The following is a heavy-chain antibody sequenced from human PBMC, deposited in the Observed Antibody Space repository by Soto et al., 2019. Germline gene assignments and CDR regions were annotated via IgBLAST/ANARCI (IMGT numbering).Heavy chain of an antibody. V-gene: IGHV3-30-3*01. CDR3: ARVKGSGWDY. Sequence: QVQLVESGGGVVQPGRSLRLSCAASGFTFSSYAMHWVRQAPGKGLEWVAVISYDGSNKYYADSVKGRFTISRDNSKNTLYLHMNSLRAEDTAVYYCARVKGSGWDYWGQGTLVTVSS. CDR2: ISYDGSNK. J-gene: IGHJ4*02. D-gene: IGHD6-19*01. CDR1: GFTFSSYA.